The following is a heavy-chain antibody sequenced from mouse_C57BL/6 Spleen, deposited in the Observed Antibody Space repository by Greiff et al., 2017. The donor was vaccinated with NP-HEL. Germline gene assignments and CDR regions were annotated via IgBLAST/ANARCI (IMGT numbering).Heavy chain of an antibody. J-gene: IGHJ4*01. Sequence: QVQLQQPGAELVKPGASVKLSCKASGYTFTSYWMHWVKQRPGRGLEWIGRIDPNRGGTKYNEKFKSKATLTVDKPSSTAYMQLSSLTSEDSAVYYCAREDYYGSSYGNMDYWGQGTSVTVSS. CDR1: GYTFTSYW. V-gene: IGHV1-72*01. D-gene: IGHD1-1*01. CDR3: AREDYYGSSYGNMDY. CDR2: IDPNRGGT.